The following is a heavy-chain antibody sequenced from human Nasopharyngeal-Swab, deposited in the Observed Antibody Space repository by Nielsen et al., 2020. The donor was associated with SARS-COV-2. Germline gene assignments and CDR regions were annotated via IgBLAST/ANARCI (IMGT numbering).Heavy chain of an antibody. J-gene: IGHJ6*02. Sequence: WVRQAPGQGLEWMGGIIPIFGTANYAQKFQGRVTITADESMSTAYMELSSLRSEDTAVYYCARVLPFRITGTSGMDVWGQGTTVTVSS. D-gene: IGHD1-7*01. CDR2: IIPIFGTA. V-gene: IGHV1-69*01. CDR3: ARVLPFRITGTSGMDV.